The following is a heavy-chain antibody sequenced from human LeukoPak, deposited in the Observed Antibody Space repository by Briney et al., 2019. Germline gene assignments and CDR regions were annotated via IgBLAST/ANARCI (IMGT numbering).Heavy chain of an antibody. CDR3: ARQIDMDV. J-gene: IGHJ6*02. Sequence: GGSLRHSCVASGFTFDDSAMHWVRQAPGKGLEWVSLISGDGHSTFYADSVKGRFTISRDNAKNSLHLQMSSLRAEDTAVYYCARQIDMDVWGQGTTVTVSS. V-gene: IGHV3-43*02. CDR1: GFTFDDSA. CDR2: ISGDGHST.